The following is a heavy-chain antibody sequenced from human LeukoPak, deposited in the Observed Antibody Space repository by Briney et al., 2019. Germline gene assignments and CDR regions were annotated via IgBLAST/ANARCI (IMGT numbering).Heavy chain of an antibody. CDR3: ARQVRTTVTSYYFDY. CDR2: IYPGDSDT. Sequence: GESLKVSCKGSGYSFTSYWIGWVRQMPGKGLEWMGIIYPGDSDTRYSPSFQGQVTISADKSISTAYMQWSSLKASDTAMYYCARQVRTTVTSYYFDYWGQGTLVTVSS. V-gene: IGHV5-51*01. CDR1: GYSFTSYW. D-gene: IGHD4-17*01. J-gene: IGHJ4*02.